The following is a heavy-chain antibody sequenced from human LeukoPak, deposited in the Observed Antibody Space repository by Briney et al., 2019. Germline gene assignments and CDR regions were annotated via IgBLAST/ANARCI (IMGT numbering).Heavy chain of an antibody. CDR2: ICHSGST. CDR3: ARVRSVLLWFGELWTPRAYYFDY. CDR1: GYSISSGYY. Sequence: PSETLSLTCTVSGYSISSGYYWGWIRQPPGKGLEWIGSICHSGSTYYNPSLKSRVTISVDTSKNQFSLKLSSVTAADTAVYYCARVRSVLLWFGELWTPRAYYFDYWGQGTLVTVSS. J-gene: IGHJ4*02. V-gene: IGHV4-38-2*02. D-gene: IGHD3-10*01.